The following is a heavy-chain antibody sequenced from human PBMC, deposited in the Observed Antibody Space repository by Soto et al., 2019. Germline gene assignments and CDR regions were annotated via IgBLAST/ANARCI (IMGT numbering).Heavy chain of an antibody. CDR3: AREGEMPYYYYGLDV. J-gene: IGHJ6*02. CDR1: GYTFTTYG. D-gene: IGHD3-16*01. CDR2: ISGHNGHT. V-gene: IGHV1-18*01. Sequence: QVQLVQSGPEVRKPGASVKVSCKASGYTFTTYGISWVRQAPGQGLEWMGWISGHNGHTKYAQKFQGRVTMTTDTSTSTVYMDLRSLRSDDTAVYYCAREGEMPYYYYGLDVWGQGTTVTVSS.